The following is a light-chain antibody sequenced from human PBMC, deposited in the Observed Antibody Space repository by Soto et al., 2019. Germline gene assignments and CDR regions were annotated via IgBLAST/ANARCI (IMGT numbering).Light chain of an antibody. V-gene: IGKV3-20*01. J-gene: IGKJ2*01. CDR1: QSVSNSY. CDR3: QQYGSSPYT. CDR2: GAS. Sequence: EIVLTQSPGTLSLSPGEGATLSCRASQSVSNSYLAWYQQRPGQAPRLLIYGASSRATGIPDRFSGSGSGTDFTLTISRLEPEDSAVYYCQQYGSSPYTFGQGTKLE.